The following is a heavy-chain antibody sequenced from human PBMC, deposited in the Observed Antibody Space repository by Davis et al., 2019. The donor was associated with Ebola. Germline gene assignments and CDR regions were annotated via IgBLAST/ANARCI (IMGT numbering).Heavy chain of an antibody. J-gene: IGHJ3*02. V-gene: IGHV3-66*01. CDR3: ARDRGDYGGNTAFDI. D-gene: IGHD4-23*01. CDR2: MYPGGTT. Sequence: GESLKISCAASGFSVSTKYMNWVRQAPGKGLEWISVMYPGGTTFYGDSAQGRFTISRDNSKNTLYLQINSLRAEDTAVYYCARDRGDYGGNTAFDIWGQGTMVTVSS. CDR1: GFSVSTKY.